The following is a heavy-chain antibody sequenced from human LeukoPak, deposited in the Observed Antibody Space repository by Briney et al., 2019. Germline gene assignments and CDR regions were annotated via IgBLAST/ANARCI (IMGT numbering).Heavy chain of an antibody. CDR1: GGSISSYY. CDR3: ARGDAPDQYPLYDY. CDR2: IYYSGST. Sequence: SETLSLTCTVSGGSISSYYWSWIRQPPGKGLEWIGYIYYSGSTNYNPSLKSRVTISVDTSKNQFSLKLSSVTAADTAVYYCARGDAPDQYPLYDYWGQGTLVTVSS. D-gene: IGHD1-14*01. J-gene: IGHJ4*02. V-gene: IGHV4-59*01.